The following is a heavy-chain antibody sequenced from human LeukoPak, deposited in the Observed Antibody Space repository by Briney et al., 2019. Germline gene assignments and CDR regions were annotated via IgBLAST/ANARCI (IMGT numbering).Heavy chain of an antibody. CDR1: GGSFSGYY. CDR3: ARGVRVARAVAGFNFDY. Sequence: DPSETLPLTCAVYGGSFSGYYWSRIRQPPGKGLEWIGEINHSGSTNYNPSLKSRVTISVDTSKNQFSLKLSSVTAADTAVYYCARGVRVARAVAGFNFDYWGQGTLVTVSS. V-gene: IGHV4-34*01. CDR2: INHSGST. D-gene: IGHD6-19*01. J-gene: IGHJ4*02.